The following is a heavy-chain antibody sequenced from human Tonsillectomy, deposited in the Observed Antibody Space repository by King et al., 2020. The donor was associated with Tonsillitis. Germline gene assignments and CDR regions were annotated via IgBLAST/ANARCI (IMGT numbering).Heavy chain of an antibody. J-gene: IGHJ6*02. CDR1: GFTFDDYA. D-gene: IGHD6-19*01. Sequence: VQLVESGGGLVQPGRSLRLSCAASGFTFDDYAMHWVRQAPGKGLEWVSGISWNSGSIGYADSVKGRFTISRDNAKNSLYLQMNSLRAEDTALYYCAKDRVAVAGSGMDVWGQGTTVIVSS. CDR2: ISWNSGSI. V-gene: IGHV3-9*01. CDR3: AKDRVAVAGSGMDV.